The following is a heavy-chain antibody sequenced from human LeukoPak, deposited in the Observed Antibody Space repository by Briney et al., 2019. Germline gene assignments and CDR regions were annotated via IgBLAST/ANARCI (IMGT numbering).Heavy chain of an antibody. CDR2: INHSGST. V-gene: IGHV4-34*01. D-gene: IGHD6-13*01. CDR3: AKQSSSWYPYYFDY. J-gene: IGHJ4*02. CDR1: GGSFSGYY. Sequence: KASETLSLTCAGYGGSFSGYYWSWIRQPPGKGLEWIGEINHSGSTNYNPSLKSRVTISVDTSKNQFSLKLSSVTAAGTAVYYCAKQSSSWYPYYFDYWGQGTLVTVSS.